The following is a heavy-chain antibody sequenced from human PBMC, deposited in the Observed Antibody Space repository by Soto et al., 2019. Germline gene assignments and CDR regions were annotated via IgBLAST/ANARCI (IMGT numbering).Heavy chain of an antibody. CDR2: IYYSGST. V-gene: IGHV4-59*01. CDR3: AIQRRFLEWLPFDY. Sequence: QVQLQESGPGLVKPSETLSLTCTVSGGSISSYYWSWIRQPPGKGLEWIGYIYYSGSTNYNPSLKSRVTISVDTSKNQSSLKLSSVTAADTAVYYCAIQRRFLEWLPFDYWGQGTLVTVSS. CDR1: GGSISSYY. D-gene: IGHD3-3*01. J-gene: IGHJ4*02.